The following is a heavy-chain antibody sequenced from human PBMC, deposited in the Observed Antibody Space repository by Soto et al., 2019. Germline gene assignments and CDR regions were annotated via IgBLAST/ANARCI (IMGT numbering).Heavy chain of an antibody. Sequence: SETLSLTCTVSGDSISSSGYYWGWIRQPPGKGLEWIGSIYYSGSTYYNPSLKSRVTISVDTSKDQFSLNLSSVTAADTAVYYCARHYCTGGSCYYYYGMDVWGQGTTVTVSS. D-gene: IGHD2-15*01. V-gene: IGHV4-39*01. J-gene: IGHJ6*02. CDR2: IYYSGST. CDR1: GDSISSSGYY. CDR3: ARHYCTGGSCYYYYGMDV.